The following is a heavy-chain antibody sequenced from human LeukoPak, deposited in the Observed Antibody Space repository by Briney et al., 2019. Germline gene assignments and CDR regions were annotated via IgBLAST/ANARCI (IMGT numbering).Heavy chain of an antibody. V-gene: IGHV4-39*01. CDR2: MHYRGNT. CDR3: ARSCGTTSCSDGDWFDP. Sequence: SETLSLTCPGSGGSISRTNYYWGWIREPPGKGLEGIASMHYRGNTYFNPSLKSRVTISVDTSKNQFSLRLSSVTAADTAVYYCARSCGTTSCSDGDWFDPWGQGTLVTVSS. CDR1: GGSISRTNYY. D-gene: IGHD2-2*01. J-gene: IGHJ5*02.